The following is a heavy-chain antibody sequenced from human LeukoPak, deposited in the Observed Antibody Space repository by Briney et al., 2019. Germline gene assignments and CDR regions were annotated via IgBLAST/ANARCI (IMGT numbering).Heavy chain of an antibody. V-gene: IGHV1-2*02. CDR3: ARIRSRIEGAFDGDY. Sequence: ASVKASCKASGYTFTGYYMHWVRQAPGQGLEWMGWINPNSGGTNYAQKFQGRVTMTRDTSISTAYMELSRLRSDDTAVYYCARIRSRIEGAFDGDYWGQGTLVTVSS. CDR1: GYTFTGYY. J-gene: IGHJ4*02. CDR2: INPNSGGT. D-gene: IGHD1-26*01.